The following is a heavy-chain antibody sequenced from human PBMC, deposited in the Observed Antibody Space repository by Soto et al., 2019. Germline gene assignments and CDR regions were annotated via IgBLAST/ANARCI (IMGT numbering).Heavy chain of an antibody. D-gene: IGHD2-2*02. Sequence: EVQLVESGGGLVQPGGSLRLSCAASGFTVSSNYMSWVRQAPGKGLEWVSVIYSGGSTYYADSVKGRFTISRHNSKNTLYLQMNSLRAEDTAVYYCARAQYCSSTSCYKGGAFDIWGQGTMVTVSS. CDR1: GFTVSSNY. J-gene: IGHJ3*02. V-gene: IGHV3-53*04. CDR3: ARAQYCSSTSCYKGGAFDI. CDR2: IYSGGST.